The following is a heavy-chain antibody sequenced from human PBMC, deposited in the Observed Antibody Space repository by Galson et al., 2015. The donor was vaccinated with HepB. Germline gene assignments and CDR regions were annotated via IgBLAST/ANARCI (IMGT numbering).Heavy chain of an antibody. V-gene: IGHV3-23*01. CDR3: AKSYQVVAGPDV. CDR1: GFTFTSYA. D-gene: IGHD2-15*01. CDR2: ISGSGGST. Sequence: SLRLSCAASGFTFTSYAMSWVRQAPGKGLEWVSVISGSGGSTYYAASVKGRFTISRDNSNNTLYLQMNNLRAEDRAVYYCAKSYQVVAGPDVWGKGTTVTVSS. J-gene: IGHJ6*04.